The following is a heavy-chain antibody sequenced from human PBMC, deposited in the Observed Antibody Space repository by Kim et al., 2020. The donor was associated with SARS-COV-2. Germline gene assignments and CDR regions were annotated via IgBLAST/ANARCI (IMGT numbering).Heavy chain of an antibody. J-gene: IGHJ4*02. CDR2: ISGSGGST. CDR1: GFTFSSYA. D-gene: IGHD3-3*01. CDR3: AKIPVKGPFRFLEWLPDY. Sequence: GGSLRLSCAASGFTFSSYAMSWVRQAPGKGLEWVSAISGSGGSTYYADSVKGRFTISRDNSKNTLYLQMNSLRAEDTAVYYCAKIPVKGPFRFLEWLPDYCGQGTLVTVSS. V-gene: IGHV3-23*01.